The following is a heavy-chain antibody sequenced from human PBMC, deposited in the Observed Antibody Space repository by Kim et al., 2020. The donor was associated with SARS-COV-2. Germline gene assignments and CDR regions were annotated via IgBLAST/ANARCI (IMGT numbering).Heavy chain of an antibody. CDR2: ISYDGSNK. CDR1: GFTFSSYA. J-gene: IGHJ6*02. Sequence: GGSLRLSCAASGFTFSSYAMHWVRQAPGKGLEWVAVISYDGSNKYYADSVKGRFTISRDNSKNTLYLQMNSLRAEDTAVYYCARDHGTMVRGVTPYYYGMDVWGQGTTVTVSS. CDR3: ARDHGTMVRGVTPYYYGMDV. D-gene: IGHD3-10*01. V-gene: IGHV3-30*04.